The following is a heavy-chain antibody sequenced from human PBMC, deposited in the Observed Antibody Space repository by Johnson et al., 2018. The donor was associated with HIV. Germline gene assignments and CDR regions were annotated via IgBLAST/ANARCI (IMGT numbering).Heavy chain of an antibody. CDR3: VRESLRRIPVPGPGDAAFDI. Sequence: VQLLESGGGLVQPGGSLRLSCAASGFTFSSYDMYWVRQATGKGLEWVSGLGTAGDTFYSASVKGRFTISRENSKDSLYLQMNSLRAGDTAIYYCVRESLRRIPVPGPGDAAFDIWGLVTMVTVSS. CDR2: LGTAGDT. D-gene: IGHD6-19*01. CDR1: GFTFSSYD. V-gene: IGHV3-13*01. J-gene: IGHJ3*02.